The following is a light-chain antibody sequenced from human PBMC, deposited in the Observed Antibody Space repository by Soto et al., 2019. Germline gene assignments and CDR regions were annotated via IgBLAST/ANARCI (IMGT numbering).Light chain of an antibody. Sequence: DIQMTQSPSSLSASVGDRITITCRASQSISSYLNWYQQKPGNAPKLLIYAASSLQSGVPSRFSGSGAGTDFTLTISSLQPEDFATYYCQQSYSTLFTFGPGTKVDIK. V-gene: IGKV1-39*01. CDR1: QSISSY. J-gene: IGKJ3*01. CDR2: AAS. CDR3: QQSYSTLFT.